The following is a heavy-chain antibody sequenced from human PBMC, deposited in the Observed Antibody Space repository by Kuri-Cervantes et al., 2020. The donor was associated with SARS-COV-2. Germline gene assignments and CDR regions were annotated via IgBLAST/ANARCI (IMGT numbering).Heavy chain of an antibody. CDR1: GFSFSSYG. CDR3: GRHRGYCSGGGCYSTGFSFDY. J-gene: IGHJ4*02. Sequence: GESLKISCAASGFSFSSYGMSWVRQAPGMGLEWVSSISSGSDYIYYADSVKGRCTVSRDNAENSLYLQMNSLGVGDTAVYYCGRHRGYCSGGGCYSTGFSFDYWGQGALVTVSS. V-gene: IGHV3-21*01. D-gene: IGHD2-15*01. CDR2: ISSGSDYI.